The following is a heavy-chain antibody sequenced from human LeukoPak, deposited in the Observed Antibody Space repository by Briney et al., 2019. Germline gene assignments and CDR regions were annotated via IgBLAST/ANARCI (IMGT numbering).Heavy chain of an antibody. CDR3: ARHRSGWLQSSFDY. CDR1: GFTVSSNS. D-gene: IGHD5-24*01. CDR2: IYYSGSS. Sequence: GSLRLSCTVSGFTVSSNSMSWVRQPPGKGLEWIGSIYYSGSSFDNPALKSRVTISVDTSKNQFSLKLSSVTAADTAVYYCARHRSGWLQSSFDYWGQGTLVTVSS. V-gene: IGHV4-39*01. J-gene: IGHJ4*02.